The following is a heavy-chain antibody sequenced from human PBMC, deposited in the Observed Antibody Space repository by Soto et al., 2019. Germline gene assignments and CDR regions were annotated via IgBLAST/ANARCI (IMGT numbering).Heavy chain of an antibody. CDR3: ARAYSGSTYYYYGMDV. D-gene: IGHD1-26*01. V-gene: IGHV1-18*01. J-gene: IGHJ6*02. Sequence: VSCKASGYTFTSYGISWVRQAPGQGLEWMGWISAYNGNTNYAQKLQGRVTMTTDTSTSTAYMELRSLRSDDTAVYYCARAYSGSTYYYYGMDVWGQGTTVTVSS. CDR1: GYTFTSYG. CDR2: ISAYNGNT.